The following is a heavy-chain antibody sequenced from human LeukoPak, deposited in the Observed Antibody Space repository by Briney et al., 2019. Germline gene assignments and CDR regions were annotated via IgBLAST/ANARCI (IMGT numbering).Heavy chain of an antibody. CDR2: IYPGESNI. CDR1: GYSFPTYW. Sequence: GESLKISCKGSGYSFPTYWIAWVRQMPGKGLEWMGIIYPGESNIRYSPSFQGQVTISADKSISTAYLQWSSLKASDTAIYYCARPPSLGYSSSFEYWGQGTLVTVSS. V-gene: IGHV5-51*01. D-gene: IGHD2-2*03. CDR3: ARPPSLGYSSSFEY. J-gene: IGHJ4*02.